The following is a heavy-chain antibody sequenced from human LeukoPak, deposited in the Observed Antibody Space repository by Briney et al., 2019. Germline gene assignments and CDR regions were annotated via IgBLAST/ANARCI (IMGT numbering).Heavy chain of an antibody. CDR3: TTGRSQ. Sequence: SETLSLTCTVSGGSVSSGNYYWSWIRQPPGKGLEWIGYISYSGSTNYNPSLKSRVTISLDTSKNQFSLKLSSVTAADTAVYYCTTGRSQWGQGTLVTVSS. V-gene: IGHV4-61*01. CDR1: GGSVSSGNYY. CDR2: ISYSGST. J-gene: IGHJ4*02.